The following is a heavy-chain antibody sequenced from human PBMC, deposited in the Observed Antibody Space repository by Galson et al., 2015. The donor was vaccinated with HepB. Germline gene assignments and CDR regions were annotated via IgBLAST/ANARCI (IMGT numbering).Heavy chain of an antibody. J-gene: IGHJ4*02. CDR2: IYWDDDK. CDR3: ALLEMAAYYFDY. CDR1: GFSLSTSGVG. V-gene: IGHV2-5*02. Sequence: PALVKPTQTLTLTCTFSGFSLSTSGVGVGWIRQPPGKALEWLALIYWDDDKRYSPSLKSRLTITKDTSKNQVVLTMTNMDPVDTATYYCALLEMAAYYFDYWGQGTLVTVSS. D-gene: IGHD5-24*01.